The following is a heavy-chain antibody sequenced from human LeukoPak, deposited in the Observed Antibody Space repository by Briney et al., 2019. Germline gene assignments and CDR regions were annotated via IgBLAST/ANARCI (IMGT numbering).Heavy chain of an antibody. CDR2: INHSGST. Sequence: PSETLSLTCAVYGGSFSGYYWSWIRQPPGKGLEWIGEINHSGSTNCNPSLKSRVTISVDTSKNQFSLKLSSVTAADTAVYYCARGARLIRYFDWLLRFDYWGQGTLVTVSS. J-gene: IGHJ4*02. D-gene: IGHD3-9*01. CDR1: GGSFSGYY. CDR3: ARGARLIRYFDWLLRFDY. V-gene: IGHV4-34*01.